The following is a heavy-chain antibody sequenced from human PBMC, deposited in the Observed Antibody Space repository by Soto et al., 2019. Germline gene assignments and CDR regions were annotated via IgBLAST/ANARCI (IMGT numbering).Heavy chain of an antibody. V-gene: IGHV4-59*01. CDR2: IYNSGST. CDR3: ARVRDCSGGTCYSWWFDP. CDR1: AGSISSYY. J-gene: IGHJ5*02. D-gene: IGHD2-15*01. Sequence: SETLSLTCTVSAGSISSYYWSWIRQPPGKGLEWIGHIYNSGSTSYNSSLKSRVTISVDTSKSQLSLKLSSVTAADTAVYYCARVRDCSGGTCYSWWFDPCGQGTLVT.